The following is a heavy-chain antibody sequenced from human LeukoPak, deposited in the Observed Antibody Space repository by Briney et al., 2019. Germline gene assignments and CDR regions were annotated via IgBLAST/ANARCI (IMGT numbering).Heavy chain of an antibody. J-gene: IGHJ4*02. CDR3: AKGSTTFDY. D-gene: IGHD2/OR15-2a*01. V-gene: IGHV3-33*06. CDR1: GFTFSNYG. Sequence: GESLKISCVASGFTFSNYGMHWDRQAPGKGLEWVAVIWSDGGNKFYRDSVKGRFTISRDNSKNTLYLQMNSRSAEDTAVYYCAKGSTTFDYWGQGTLVTVSS. CDR2: IWSDGGNK.